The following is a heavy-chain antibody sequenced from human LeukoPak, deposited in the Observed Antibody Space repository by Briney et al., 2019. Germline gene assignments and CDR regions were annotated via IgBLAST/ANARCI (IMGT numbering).Heavy chain of an antibody. Sequence: GGSLRLSCAASGFTFSNYAMSWVRQAPGKGLEWVSSISSSSTYIYYADSVKGRFTISRDNAKNSLHLQMNSLRAEDTAVYYCARDVNHYMDVWGKGTTVTASS. J-gene: IGHJ6*03. V-gene: IGHV3-21*04. CDR3: ARDVNHYMDV. CDR2: ISSSSTYI. CDR1: GFTFSNYA. D-gene: IGHD1-14*01.